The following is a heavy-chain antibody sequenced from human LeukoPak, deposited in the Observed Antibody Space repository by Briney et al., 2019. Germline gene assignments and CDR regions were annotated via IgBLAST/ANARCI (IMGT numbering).Heavy chain of an antibody. D-gene: IGHD6-13*01. J-gene: IGHJ4*02. CDR1: GSIFTSYW. CDR3: ARVEQDSSSWYVY. Sequence: GASLQISCKGSGSIFTSYWIGWVRQLPGKGLEWMGIIYPGDSDTRYSPSFQGQVTISADESISTAYLQWSSLKASDTAMYYCARVEQDSSSWYVYWGQGTLVTVSS. V-gene: IGHV5-51*01. CDR2: IYPGDSDT.